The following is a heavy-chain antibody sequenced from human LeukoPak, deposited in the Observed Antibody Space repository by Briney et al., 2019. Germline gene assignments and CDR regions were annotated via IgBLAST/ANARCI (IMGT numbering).Heavy chain of an antibody. Sequence: ASVKVSCKASGGTFSSYAISWVRQAPGQGLEWMGRIIPIFGTANYAQKFQGRVTITTDESTSTAYMEPSSLRSEDTAVYYCARSPIVVVPAAIGWFDPWGQGTLVTVSS. CDR1: GGTFSSYA. CDR3: ARSPIVVVPAAIGWFDP. D-gene: IGHD2-2*01. V-gene: IGHV1-69*05. J-gene: IGHJ5*02. CDR2: IIPIFGTA.